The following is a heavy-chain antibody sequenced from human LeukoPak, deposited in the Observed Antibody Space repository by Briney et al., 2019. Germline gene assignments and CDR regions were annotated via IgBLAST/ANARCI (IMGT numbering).Heavy chain of an antibody. D-gene: IGHD5-24*01. CDR1: GXXISSFDSY. CDR3: ARGRDAYKVGY. V-gene: IGHV4-31*03. CDR2: VYYSGST. J-gene: IGHJ4*02. Sequence: TSXXXSLTXTXXGXXISSFDSYWSWIRQHPGKGLEWIVCVYYSGSTYFNPSLKSRVTISVYTSKNQFSLNLSSVTAADTAVYYCARGRDAYKVGYWGQGTXVTVSS.